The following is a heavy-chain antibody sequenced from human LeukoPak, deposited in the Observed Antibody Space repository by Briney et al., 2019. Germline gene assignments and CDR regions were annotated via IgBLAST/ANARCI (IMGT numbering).Heavy chain of an antibody. CDR1: GGSISSSSYY. V-gene: IGHV4-39*07. CDR3: ARDASYCSNGVCSYNWFDP. CDR2: IYYSGST. Sequence: PSETLSLTCTVSGGSISSSSYYWGWIRQPPGKGMEWIGSIYYSGSTYYNPSLKSRVTISVDTSKNQFSLKLRFVTAADTAVYYCARDASYCSNGVCSYNWFDPWGQGTQVTVSS. D-gene: IGHD2-8*01. J-gene: IGHJ5*02.